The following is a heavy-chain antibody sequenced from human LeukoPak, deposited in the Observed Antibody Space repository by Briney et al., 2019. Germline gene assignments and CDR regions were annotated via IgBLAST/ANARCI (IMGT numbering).Heavy chain of an antibody. J-gene: IGHJ5*01. CDR1: GFTFSTYA. CDR3: ARDRATHSSSWFDS. CDR2: ISYDGSNK. D-gene: IGHD6-19*01. Sequence: QPGRSLRLSCAASGFTFSTYAMHWVRQAPGKGLKWVAVISYDGSNKYYAESVKGRFTIARDNSKNTFYLQMNSLRAEDTAVYYCARDRATHSSSWFDSWGQGTLVTVSS. V-gene: IGHV3-30-3*01.